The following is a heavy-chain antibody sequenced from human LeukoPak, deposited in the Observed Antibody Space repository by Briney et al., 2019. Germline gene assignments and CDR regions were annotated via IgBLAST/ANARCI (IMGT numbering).Heavy chain of an antibody. D-gene: IGHD4-17*01. V-gene: IGHV3-30-3*01. CDR3: ARDRGRLRYGDRFDY. CDR2: ISSDGSNK. Sequence: PGRSLRLSCAASGFTFSSYPMHWVRQAPGKGLEWVAVISSDGSNKYYADSVKGRFTISRDNSKNTLYLQMNSLRAEDTAVYYCARDRGRLRYGDRFDYWGQGTLVTVSS. J-gene: IGHJ4*02. CDR1: GFTFSSYP.